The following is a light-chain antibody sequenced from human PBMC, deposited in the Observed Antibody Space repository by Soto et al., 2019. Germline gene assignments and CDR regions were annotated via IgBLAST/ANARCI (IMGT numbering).Light chain of an antibody. J-gene: IGKJ3*01. CDR1: QSVSSTY. Sequence: ESVLTQSPGTLSLSPGEGATLSFMASQSVSSTYLAWYQQKPGQAPRLLIYGASSRASGIPDRFSGSGSGTDFTLTISRLEPEDFALYYCQQYGSSPFTFGPGTKVDIK. CDR2: GAS. V-gene: IGKV3-20*01. CDR3: QQYGSSPFT.